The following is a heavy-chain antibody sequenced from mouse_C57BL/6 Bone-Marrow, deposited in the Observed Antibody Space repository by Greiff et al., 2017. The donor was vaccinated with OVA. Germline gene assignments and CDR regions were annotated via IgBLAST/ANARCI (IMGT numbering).Heavy chain of an antibody. CDR3: ARYDYYDYDVGVQDY. Sequence: VHVKQSGPELVKPGASVKISCKASGYSFTGYYMNWVKQSPEKSLEWIGEINPSTGGTTYNQKFKAKATLTVDKSSSTAYMQLKSLTSEDSAVYYCARYDYYDYDVGVQDYWGQGTSVTVSS. J-gene: IGHJ4*01. CDR2: INPSTGGT. D-gene: IGHD2-4*01. CDR1: GYSFTGYY. V-gene: IGHV1-42*01.